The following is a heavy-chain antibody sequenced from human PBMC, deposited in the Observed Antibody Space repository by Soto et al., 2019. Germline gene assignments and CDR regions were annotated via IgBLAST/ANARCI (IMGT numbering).Heavy chain of an antibody. CDR3: ARAHLGRLPRRADYYYAMDV. V-gene: IGHV3-13*05. Sequence: GGSLRLSXSPSGSCLRASPLHSVSLPPCRPVEWVSGLGAADDPYYVAYVEGRCCVSRDNAQNSLYLQMNSLRGDDTAVYYCARAHLGRLPRRADYYYAMDVWGRGTTVTVSS. CDR1: GSCLRASP. D-gene: IGHD2-15*01. J-gene: IGHJ6*02. CDR2: LGAADDP.